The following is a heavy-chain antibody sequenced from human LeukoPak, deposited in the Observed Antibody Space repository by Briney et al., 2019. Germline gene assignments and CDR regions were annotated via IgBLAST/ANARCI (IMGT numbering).Heavy chain of an antibody. CDR3: ASSTSGWHDY. CDR2: IYYSGST. J-gene: IGHJ4*02. D-gene: IGHD6-19*01. V-gene: IGHV4-59*01. CDR1: GGSISTYY. Sequence: SETLSLTCTVSGGSISTYYWSWIRQPPGKGLEWIGYIYYSGSTKCNPSLKSRVTMSGDTSKNQFSLKLSSVTAADTAVYYCASSTSGWHDYWGQGTLVTVSS.